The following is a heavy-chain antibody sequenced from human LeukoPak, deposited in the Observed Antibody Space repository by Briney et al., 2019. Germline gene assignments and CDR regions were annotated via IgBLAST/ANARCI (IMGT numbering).Heavy chain of an antibody. V-gene: IGHV3-7*01. CDR3: ARDKIVGATHFDY. CDR2: MRQDGSET. D-gene: IGHD1-26*01. CDR1: GFTFSNYW. Sequence: GGSLGLSCAASGFTFSNYWMSWVRQAPGKGLEWVANMRQDGSETYYVDSVKGRFTISRDNAKSSLYLQMNSLRAEDTAVYYCARDKIVGATHFDYWGQGALVTVSS. J-gene: IGHJ4*02.